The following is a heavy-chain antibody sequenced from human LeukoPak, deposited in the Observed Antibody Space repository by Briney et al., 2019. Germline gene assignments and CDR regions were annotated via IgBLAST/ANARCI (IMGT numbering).Heavy chain of an antibody. CDR2: IYDTGIYDTENT. CDR1: GGSISSHY. CDR3: ARVRVVAGTRSSWFDP. V-gene: IGHV4-59*11. Sequence: PSETLSLTCNVSGGSISSHYWSWIRQSPGEGLEWIGYIYDTGIYDTENTNYNPSLRSRVTITMDMPKNQFSLNLASVTAADTAVYYCARVRVVAGTRSSWFDPWGQGTLVTVSS. J-gene: IGHJ5*02. D-gene: IGHD6-19*01.